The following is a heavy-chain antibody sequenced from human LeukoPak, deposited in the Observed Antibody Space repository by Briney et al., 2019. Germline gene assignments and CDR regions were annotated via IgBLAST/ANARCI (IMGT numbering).Heavy chain of an antibody. CDR1: GFTFSSYG. CDR3: AKGSSFWYSSGWYQGTRQYYFDY. CDR2: ISGSGGST. J-gene: IGHJ4*02. D-gene: IGHD6-19*01. V-gene: IGHV3-23*01. Sequence: GGSLRLSCAASGFTFSSYGMSWVRQAPGKGLEWVSAISGSGGSTYYADSVKGRFTISRDNSKNTLYLQMNSLRAEDTAVYYCAKGSSFWYSSGWYQGTRQYYFDYWGQGTLVTVSS.